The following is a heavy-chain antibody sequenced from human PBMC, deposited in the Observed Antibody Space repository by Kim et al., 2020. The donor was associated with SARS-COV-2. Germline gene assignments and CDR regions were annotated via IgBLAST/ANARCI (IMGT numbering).Heavy chain of an antibody. Sequence: NPSLKSRVTISVDTSKNQFSLKLSSVTAADTAVYYCARVGPGAAAGPVDYWGQGTLVTVSS. J-gene: IGHJ4*02. D-gene: IGHD6-13*01. V-gene: IGHV4-39*07. CDR3: ARVGPGAAAGPVDY.